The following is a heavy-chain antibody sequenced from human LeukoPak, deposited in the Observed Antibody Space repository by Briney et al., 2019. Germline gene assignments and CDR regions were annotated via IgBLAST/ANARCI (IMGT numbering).Heavy chain of an antibody. CDR1: GGSISSYY. Sequence: PSETLSLTCTVSGGSISSYYWSWIRQPPGKGLEWIGYIYYSGSTNYNPSLKSRVTISVDTSKNQFSLKLSSVTAADTAVYYCARVGGYSYGYSAYWYFDLWGRGTLVTVSS. V-gene: IGHV4-59*01. CDR2: IYYSGST. D-gene: IGHD5-18*01. J-gene: IGHJ2*01. CDR3: ARVGGYSYGYSAYWYFDL.